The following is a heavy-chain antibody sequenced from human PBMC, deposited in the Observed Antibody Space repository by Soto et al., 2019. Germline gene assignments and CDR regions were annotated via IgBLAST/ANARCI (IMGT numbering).Heavy chain of an antibody. Sequence: QITLKESGPTLVKPAQTLALTCTFSGFSLTTDGEGVGWVRQPPGEALEWLALIYWDDDERYRPSLKTRLTTTKDPSKNQVVLILTNVDPVDTATYYCAHSRNRITEDAQVGDFDYWGQGVLVTVSS. D-gene: IGHD1-20*01. V-gene: IGHV2-5*02. CDR1: GFSLTTDGEG. J-gene: IGHJ4*02. CDR2: IYWDDDE. CDR3: AHSRNRITEDAQVGDFDY.